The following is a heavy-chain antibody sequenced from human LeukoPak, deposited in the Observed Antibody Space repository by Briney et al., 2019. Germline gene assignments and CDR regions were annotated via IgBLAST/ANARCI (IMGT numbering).Heavy chain of an antibody. V-gene: IGHV4-59*01. CDR3: ARGTRQSSNHYFDY. Sequence: SETLSFTCTVSGGSISSWYWSWIRQPPGKGLEWIGYIYDSGNTNYNPSLKSRVTISINTSKNQFSLKLTSVTAADTATYYCARGTRQSSNHYFDYWGQGTLVTVSS. CDR2: IYDSGNT. J-gene: IGHJ4*02. D-gene: IGHD4-11*01. CDR1: GGSISSWY.